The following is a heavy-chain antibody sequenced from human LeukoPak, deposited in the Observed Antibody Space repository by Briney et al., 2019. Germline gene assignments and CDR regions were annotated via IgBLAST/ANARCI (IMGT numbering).Heavy chain of an antibody. D-gene: IGHD1-26*01. V-gene: IGHV3-15*01. Sequence: GGSLRLSCAVSGFTVSSNYMSWVRQAPGKGLEWVGRIRNKADGGTADYAGPVTGRFSMSRDDSKNTLYLQMSSLKTEDTAVYYCTRDLGAYAQWGQGTLVTVSS. CDR1: GFTVSSNY. CDR3: TRDLGAYAQ. CDR2: IRNKADGGTA. J-gene: IGHJ4*02.